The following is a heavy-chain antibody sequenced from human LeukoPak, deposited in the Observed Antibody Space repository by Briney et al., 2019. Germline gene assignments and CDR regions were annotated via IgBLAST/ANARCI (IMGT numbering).Heavy chain of an antibody. J-gene: IGHJ4*02. CDR3: TRRSIASTTTDDY. Sequence: PGGSLRLSCAASGFNFSASAIHWVRQASGKGLEWVGRIRSKTHNYATTYAASLKGRFTISRDDSKNTTYLQMSSLKTDDTAVYYCTRRSIASTTTDDYWGQGTLVTVSS. V-gene: IGHV3-73*01. D-gene: IGHD6-13*01. CDR2: IRSKTHNYAT. CDR1: GFNFSASA.